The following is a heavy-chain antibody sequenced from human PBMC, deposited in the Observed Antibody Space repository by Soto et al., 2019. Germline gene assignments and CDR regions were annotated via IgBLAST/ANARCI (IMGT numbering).Heavy chain of an antibody. D-gene: IGHD3-22*01. J-gene: IGHJ4*02. CDR2: IYTSGST. V-gene: IGHV4-4*07. CDR1: GGSISSYY. CDR3: ARDADYYGSSGYWGYFDY. Sequence: SETLSLTCTVSGGSISSYYWSWIRQPAGKGLEWIGRIYTSGSTNYNPSLKSRVTMSVDTSKNQFSLKLSSVTAADTAVYYCARDADYYGSSGYWGYFDYWGQGTLVTVSS.